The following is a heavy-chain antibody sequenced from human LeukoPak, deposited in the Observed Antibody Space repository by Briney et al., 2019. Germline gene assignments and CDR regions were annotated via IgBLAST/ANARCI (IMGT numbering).Heavy chain of an antibody. D-gene: IGHD6-6*01. J-gene: IGHJ6*03. CDR1: GGTFSSYA. CDR3: ARVRWTDSSSYQYYYYYYMDV. Sequence: VASVKVSCKASGGTFSSYAISWVRQAPGQGLEWMGGIIPIFGTANYAQKFQGRVTITADKSTSTAYMELSSLRSEDTAVYYCARVRWTDSSSYQYYYYYYMDVWGKGTTVTVSS. V-gene: IGHV1-69*06. CDR2: IIPIFGTA.